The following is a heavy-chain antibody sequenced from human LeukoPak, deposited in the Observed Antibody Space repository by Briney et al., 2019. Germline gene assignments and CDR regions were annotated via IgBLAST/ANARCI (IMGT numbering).Heavy chain of an antibody. CDR3: ARHRDY. CDR1: GGSIGSTNYY. V-gene: IGHV4-39*01. J-gene: IGHJ4*02. Sequence: SETLSHTCTVSGGSIGSTNYYWGWIRQPPGKGLEWTGSIYYSGSTYYNSSLKSRVTISVDTSKNQFSLKVSSVTAADTAVYYCARHRDYWGQGTLVTVAS. CDR2: IYYSGST.